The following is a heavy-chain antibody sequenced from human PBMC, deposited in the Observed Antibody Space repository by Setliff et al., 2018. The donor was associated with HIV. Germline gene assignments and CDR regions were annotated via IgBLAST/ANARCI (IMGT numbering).Heavy chain of an antibody. Sequence: GESLTISCKGSGYSFSSYWIGWVRQMPGKGLEFMGLLYPADSNIRYSPSFQGQVTISVDKSTDTAFLQWTSLRASDTAMYYCTRLWHENWGGVDYWGQGTLVTVSS. J-gene: IGHJ4*02. D-gene: IGHD3-16*01. V-gene: IGHV5-51*01. CDR2: LYPADSNI. CDR3: TRLWHENWGGVDY. CDR1: GYSFSSYW.